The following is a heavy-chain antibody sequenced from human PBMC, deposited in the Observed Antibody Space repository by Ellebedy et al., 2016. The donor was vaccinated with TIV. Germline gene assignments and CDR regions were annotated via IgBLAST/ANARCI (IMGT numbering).Heavy chain of an antibody. J-gene: IGHJ6*02. V-gene: IGHV3-23*01. CDR1: GFTFSSYA. D-gene: IGHD6-6*01. Sequence: GGSLRLSCAASGFTFSSYAMSWVRQAPGKGLEWVSTVVGSSGSTYYADSVQGRFTVSRDNPKSTLYLQMNSLRVEDTAVYYCARVLSSSSTSQYYYGMDVWGQGTTVTVSS. CDR3: ARVLSSSSTSQYYYGMDV. CDR2: VVGSSGST.